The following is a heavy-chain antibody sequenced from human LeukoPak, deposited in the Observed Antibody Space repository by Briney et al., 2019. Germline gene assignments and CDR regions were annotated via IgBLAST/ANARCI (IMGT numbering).Heavy chain of an antibody. D-gene: IGHD1-26*01. Sequence: ASVNVSCKASGYTFTGYYMHWVRQAPGQGLEWMGWINPNSGGTNYAQKFQGRVTMTRDTSISTAYMELSRLRSDDTAVYYCARGTSSGSYYIDYWGQGTLVTVSS. CDR3: ARGTSSGSYYIDY. CDR1: GYTFTGYY. CDR2: INPNSGGT. J-gene: IGHJ4*02. V-gene: IGHV1-2*02.